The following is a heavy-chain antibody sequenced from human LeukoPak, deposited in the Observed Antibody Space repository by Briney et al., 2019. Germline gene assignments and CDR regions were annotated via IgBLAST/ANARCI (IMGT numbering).Heavy chain of an antibody. V-gene: IGHV3-23*01. Sequence: GGSLRLPCSAAGLTLSSNSIRWVRHAPGKGPEWGAAIIGSSGSTYYADSVKGRFTISRDNSKNTLYLQMNSLRAEDTAVYYCAKDQSGPIGGLDYYYMAVWGKGTTVTVSS. CDR3: AKDQSGPIGGLDYYYMAV. D-gene: IGHD3-10*01. CDR1: GLTLSSNS. J-gene: IGHJ6*03. CDR2: IIGSSGST.